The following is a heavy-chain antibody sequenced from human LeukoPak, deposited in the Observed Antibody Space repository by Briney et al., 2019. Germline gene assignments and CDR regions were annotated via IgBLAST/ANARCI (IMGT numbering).Heavy chain of an antibody. CDR2: IYYSGST. Sequence: LSQTLSLTCTVSGGSISSGGYYWSWIRQHPGKGLEWIGYIYYSGSTYYNPSLKSRVTISVDTSKNQFSLKLSSVTAADTAVYYCARAGYDSSGYYYFDYWGQGTLVTVSS. V-gene: IGHV4-31*03. CDR1: GGSISSGGYY. D-gene: IGHD3-22*01. CDR3: ARAGYDSSGYYYFDY. J-gene: IGHJ4*02.